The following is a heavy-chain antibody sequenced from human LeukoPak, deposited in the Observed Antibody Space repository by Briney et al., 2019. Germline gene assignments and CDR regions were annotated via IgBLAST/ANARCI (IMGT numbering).Heavy chain of an antibody. V-gene: IGHV3-30*02. Sequence: PGGSLRLSCAASGFTFSSYGMHWVRQAPGKGLEWVAFIRYDGSNKYYADSVKGRFAISRDNSKNTLYLQMNSLRAEDTAVYYCAKTGGILTGYYYDASDIWGQGTMVTVSS. J-gene: IGHJ3*02. CDR2: IRYDGSNK. D-gene: IGHD3-9*01. CDR3: AKTGGILTGYYYDASDI. CDR1: GFTFSSYG.